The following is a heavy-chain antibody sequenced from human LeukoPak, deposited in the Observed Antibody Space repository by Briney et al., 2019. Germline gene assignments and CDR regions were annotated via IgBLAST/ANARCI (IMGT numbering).Heavy chain of an antibody. CDR2: IYYSGST. CDR3: ARRGPSYNWFDP. Sequence: PSETLSLTCNVSGGSMSSYYWSWIRQPPGKGLEWIGYIYYSGSTNYNPSLKSRVTISVDTSKNQLSLKLSPVTAADTAVYFCARRGPSYNWFDPWGQGTLVTISS. CDR1: GGSMSSYY. V-gene: IGHV4-59*01. J-gene: IGHJ5*02. D-gene: IGHD3-16*02.